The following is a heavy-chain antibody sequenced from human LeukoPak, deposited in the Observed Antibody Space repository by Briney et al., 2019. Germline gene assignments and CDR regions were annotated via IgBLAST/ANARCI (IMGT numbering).Heavy chain of an antibody. CDR2: ISRSSGTI. CDR3: ARERTPIALKIMIIFDS. J-gene: IGHJ5*01. D-gene: IGHD3-16*01. CDR1: GFTFSSYN. Sequence: QPGGSLRLSCAASGFTFSSYNLNWVRQAPGKGLEWVSYISRSSGTIYYADSVKGRFTISRDNAKNSLYLQMNSLRAEDTAVYYCARERTPIALKIMIIFDSWGQGTLITVSS. V-gene: IGHV3-48*04.